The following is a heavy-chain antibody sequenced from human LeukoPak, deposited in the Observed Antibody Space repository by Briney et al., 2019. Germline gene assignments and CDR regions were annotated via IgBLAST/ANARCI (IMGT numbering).Heavy chain of an antibody. J-gene: IGHJ5*02. CDR1: GFTFSSYS. CDR3: ARVVGSGWYEDWFDP. V-gene: IGHV3-21*01. Sequence: GGSLRLSCAASGFTFSSYSMNWVRQAPGKGLEWVSSISSSSSYIYYADSVKGRFTISRDNAKNSLYLQMNSLRAEDTAVYYCARVVGSGWYEDWFDPWGQGTLVTVSS. D-gene: IGHD6-19*01. CDR2: ISSSSSYI.